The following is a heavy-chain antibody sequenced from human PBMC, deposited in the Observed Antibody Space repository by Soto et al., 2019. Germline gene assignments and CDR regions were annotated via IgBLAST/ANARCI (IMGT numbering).Heavy chain of an antibody. CDR1: GGSFSGYY. V-gene: IGHV4-34*01. CDR2: SNHSGST. J-gene: IGHJ5*02. CDR3: ARGFIVVVPAAPTGTRSGGFDP. D-gene: IGHD2-2*01. Sequence: QVQLQQWGAGLLKPSETLSLTCAVYGGSFSGYYWSWIRQPPGKGLEWIGESNHSGSTNCNPSLKSRVTISVDTSKNQFSLKLSSVTAAATAVYYCARGFIVVVPAAPTGTRSGGFDPWGQGTLVTVSS.